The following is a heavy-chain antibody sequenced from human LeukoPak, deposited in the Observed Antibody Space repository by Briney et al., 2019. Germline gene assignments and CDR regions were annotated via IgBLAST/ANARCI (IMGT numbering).Heavy chain of an antibody. CDR3: GTRGIAVASPFDY. Sequence: SETLSLTCTVSGGSISSYYWSWIRQPPGKGLEWIGSIYYSGTTYYNPSHKSRVTISADTSKNQFSLKLTSVTAADTAVYYCGTRGIAVASPFDYWGQGTLVTVSS. CDR2: IYYSGTT. CDR1: GGSISSYY. D-gene: IGHD6-19*01. V-gene: IGHV4-59*04. J-gene: IGHJ4*02.